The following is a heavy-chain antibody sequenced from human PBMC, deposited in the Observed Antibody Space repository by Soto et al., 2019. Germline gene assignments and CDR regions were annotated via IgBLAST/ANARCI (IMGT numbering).Heavy chain of an antibody. CDR1: GFTFSSYS. V-gene: IGHV3-30-3*01. CDR3: ARGGPLEGQLFRPFDY. J-gene: IGHJ4*02. D-gene: IGHD2-21*01. CDR2: LSYDRSTK. Sequence: VQLVESGGGVVQPGRSLRLSCAASGFTFSSYSMYWVRQAPGKGLEWVAFLSYDRSTKYYADSVKGRFTISRDNCKDALYLQMDSLRAEDTAGYYFARGGPLEGQLFRPFDYRGQGTLVTVSS.